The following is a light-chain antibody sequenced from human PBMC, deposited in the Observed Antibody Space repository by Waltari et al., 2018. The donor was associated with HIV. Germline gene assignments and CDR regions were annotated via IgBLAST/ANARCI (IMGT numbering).Light chain of an antibody. CDR2: AAS. V-gene: IGKV1-9*01. J-gene: IGKJ2*01. CDR3: QQLNSYPPYT. CDR1: QGISSY. Sequence: TQSPATLSVSPGKRATVSCWASQGISSYLAWYQQKPGKAPKLLIYAASTLQSGVPSRFSGSGSGTEFTLTISSLQPEDFATYYCQQLNSYPPYTFGQGTKLEIK.